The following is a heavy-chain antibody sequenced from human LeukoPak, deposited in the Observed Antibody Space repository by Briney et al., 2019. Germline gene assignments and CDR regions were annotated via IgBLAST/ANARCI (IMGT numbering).Heavy chain of an antibody. Sequence: PGGSLRLSCAASGFTFSSYAMSWVRLAPGKGLEWVSSISGNGGSTYYPDSMKGRFTISRDNSKNTLYLQMNSLRAEDTAVYYCARDIGDYYDSSGYYYYYYGMDVWGQGTTVTVSS. CDR2: ISGNGGST. CDR3: ARDIGDYYDSSGYYYYYYGMDV. D-gene: IGHD3-22*01. V-gene: IGHV3-23*01. CDR1: GFTFSSYA. J-gene: IGHJ6*02.